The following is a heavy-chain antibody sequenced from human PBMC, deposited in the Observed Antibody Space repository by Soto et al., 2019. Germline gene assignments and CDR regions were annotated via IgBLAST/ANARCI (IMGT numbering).Heavy chain of an antibody. Sequence: PGGSLRLSCAASGFTFSSYWMHWVRQAPGKGLVWVSRINSDGSSTSYADSVKGRFTISRDNSKNTLYLQMNSLRAEDTAVYYCARDVAIFGVVLYYGMDVWGQGTTVTVSS. CDR2: INSDGSST. V-gene: IGHV3-74*01. J-gene: IGHJ6*02. CDR1: GFTFSSYW. D-gene: IGHD3-3*01. CDR3: ARDVAIFGVVLYYGMDV.